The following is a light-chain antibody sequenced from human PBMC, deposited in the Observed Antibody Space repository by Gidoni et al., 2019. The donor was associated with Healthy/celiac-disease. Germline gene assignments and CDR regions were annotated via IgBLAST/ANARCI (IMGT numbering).Light chain of an antibody. CDR3: QQSYSTPYS. Sequence: DIQMTQSPSSLSASVGDRVTITCRASQSISSYLNWYQPKPVKAPKLLIYAASSLQSGVPSRFSGSGSGTDFTLTISSLQPEDFATFYCQQSYSTPYSFGQGTKLEIK. CDR1: QSISSY. CDR2: AAS. V-gene: IGKV1-39*01. J-gene: IGKJ2*03.